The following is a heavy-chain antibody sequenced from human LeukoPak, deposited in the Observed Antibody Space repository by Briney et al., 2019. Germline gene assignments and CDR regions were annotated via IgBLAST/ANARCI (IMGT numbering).Heavy chain of an antibody. V-gene: IGHV4-59*11. CDR3: ARLRYYDSSGYED. D-gene: IGHD3-22*01. CDR1: GGSISSHY. Sequence: SETLSLTCTDSGGSISSHYWTWIRQPPGKGLEWLGYIYYSGSTNYNPSLKSRDTISVDTSKNQFSLKLSSVTAADTAAYYCARLRYYDSSGYEDWGQGTLVTVSS. J-gene: IGHJ4*02. CDR2: IYYSGST.